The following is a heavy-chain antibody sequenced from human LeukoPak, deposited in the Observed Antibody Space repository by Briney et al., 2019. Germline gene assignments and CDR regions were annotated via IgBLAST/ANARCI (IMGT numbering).Heavy chain of an antibody. CDR1: GESFSGYY. D-gene: IGHD4-17*01. CDR2: INHSRST. Sequence: PSETLSLTCAAYGESFSGYYWSWIRQSPEKGLEWIGEINHSRSTHYNPSLKSRVTISVDTSKNQFSLKVSSVTAADTAVYYCARMHTVTTRVDGHFDYWGQGTLVTVSS. J-gene: IGHJ4*02. V-gene: IGHV4-34*01. CDR3: ARMHTVTTRVDGHFDY.